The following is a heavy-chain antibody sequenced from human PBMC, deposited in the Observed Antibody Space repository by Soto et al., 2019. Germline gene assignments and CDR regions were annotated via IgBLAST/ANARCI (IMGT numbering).Heavy chain of an antibody. CDR1: GFTFGDYA. CDR3: TRVKGLRYFPDYYGMDV. Sequence: PGGSLRLSCTTSGFTFGDYAMSWFRQAPGKGLEWVGYIRSNTYGGTTEYAASVKGRFTISRDDSKSIAYLQMNSLKTEDTAVYYCTRVKGLRYFPDYYGMDVWGQGTTVTVSS. V-gene: IGHV3-49*03. CDR2: IRSNTYGGTT. J-gene: IGHJ6*02. D-gene: IGHD3-9*01.